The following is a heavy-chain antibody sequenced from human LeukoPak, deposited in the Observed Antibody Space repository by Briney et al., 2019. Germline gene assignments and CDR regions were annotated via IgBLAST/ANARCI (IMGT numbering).Heavy chain of an antibody. CDR2: INHSGST. D-gene: IGHD5-24*01. CDR3: ARGREMATMGGAFDI. V-gene: IGHV4-34*01. CDR1: GGSFSGYY. J-gene: IGHJ3*02. Sequence: PSETLSLTCAVYGGSFSGYYWSWIRQPPGKGLEWIGEINHSGSTNYNPSLKSRVTISVDTSKNQFSLKLSSVTAADTAVYYCARGREMATMGGAFDIWSQGTMVTVSS.